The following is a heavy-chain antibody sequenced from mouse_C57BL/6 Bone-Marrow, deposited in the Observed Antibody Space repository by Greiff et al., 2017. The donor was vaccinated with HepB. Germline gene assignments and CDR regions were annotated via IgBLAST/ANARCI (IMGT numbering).Heavy chain of an antibody. CDR2: IDPSDSYT. V-gene: IGHV1-50*01. CDR1: GSTFTSYW. Sequence: QVQLQQPGAELVKPGASVKLSCKASGSTFTSYWMQWVKQRPGQGLEWIGEIDPSDSYTNYNQKFKGKATLTVDTSSSTAYMQLSSLTSEDSAVYYCASYRRWYVDVWGTGTTVTVSS. D-gene: IGHD2-12*01. CDR3: ASYRRWYVDV. J-gene: IGHJ1*03.